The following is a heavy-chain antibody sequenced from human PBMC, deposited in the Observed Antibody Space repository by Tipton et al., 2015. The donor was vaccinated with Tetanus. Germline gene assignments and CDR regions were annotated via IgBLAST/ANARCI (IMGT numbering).Heavy chain of an antibody. CDR2: IHSTGST. V-gene: IGHV4-39*07. CDR1: GGSINSGSHF. CDR3: VRSSPIRVADKWGVDWFDP. Sequence: TLSLTCAVSGGSINSGSHFWGWSRQPPGKGLEWIGSIHSTGSTYYTPSLKSRVTMSVDTSKNQFSLRLNSVTAADTAMYYCVRSSPIRVADKWGVDWFDPWGRGTLVTVSS. D-gene: IGHD6-19*01. J-gene: IGHJ5*02.